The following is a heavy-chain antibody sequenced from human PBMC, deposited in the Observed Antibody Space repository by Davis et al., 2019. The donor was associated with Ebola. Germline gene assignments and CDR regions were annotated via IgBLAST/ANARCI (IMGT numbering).Heavy chain of an antibody. V-gene: IGHV3-48*02. CDR3: ARAYSSSWHYYYGMDV. D-gene: IGHD6-13*01. CDR1: GFTFSYYS. Sequence: PGGSLRLSCAASGFTFSYYSMNWVRQAPGKGLEWVSSISSSSSTIYYADSVKGRFTISRDNAKNSLYLQMNSLRDEDTAVYYCARAYSSSWHYYYGMDVWGQGTTVTVSS. J-gene: IGHJ6*02. CDR2: ISSSSSTI.